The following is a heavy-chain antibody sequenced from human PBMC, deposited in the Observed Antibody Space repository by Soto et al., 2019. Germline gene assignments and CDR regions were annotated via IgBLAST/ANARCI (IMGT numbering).Heavy chain of an antibody. V-gene: IGHV3-9*01. J-gene: IGHJ4*02. CDR3: VRVTGWFGDPQGYFDY. Sequence: EVQLVESGGGLVQPGRSLRLSCAASGFTFDTYAMHWVRQAPGKGLEWVSGISWNSGSIAYADSVKGRFTISRDNAKNSLYLQMNSLRAEDTDLYYCVRVTGWFGDPQGYFDYWGQGTLVTVSS. CDR2: ISWNSGSI. D-gene: IGHD3-10*01. CDR1: GFTFDTYA.